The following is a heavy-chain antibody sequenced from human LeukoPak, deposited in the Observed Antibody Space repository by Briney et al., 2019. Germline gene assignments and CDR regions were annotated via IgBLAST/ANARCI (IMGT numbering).Heavy chain of an antibody. CDR2: ISSGSSYI. J-gene: IGHJ6*02. CDR1: GFTFSTYS. Sequence: GGSLRLSCAASGFTFSTYSMNWVRQAPGKGLEWVSSISSGSSYIYYADSVKGRCTISRDSAKNSLYLQMNSLRAEDTAVYYCAREALTVDHGMDVWGQGTTVTVSS. V-gene: IGHV3-21*01. D-gene: IGHD4-23*01. CDR3: AREALTVDHGMDV.